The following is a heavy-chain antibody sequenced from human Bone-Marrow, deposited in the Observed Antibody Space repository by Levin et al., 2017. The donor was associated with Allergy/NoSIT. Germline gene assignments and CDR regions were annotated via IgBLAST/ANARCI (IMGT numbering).Heavy chain of an antibody. Sequence: GGSLRLSCRASGYNFVNYGINWVRQAPGQGLEWVGWVSPNNGYTDHAQKFRGRVTMTTDTSTNTAYMELRSLMSDDTAVYYCARDTPAADSWGQGTLVTISS. CDR1: GYNFVNYG. CDR3: ARDTPAADS. J-gene: IGHJ4*02. CDR2: VSPNNGYT. V-gene: IGHV1-18*01.